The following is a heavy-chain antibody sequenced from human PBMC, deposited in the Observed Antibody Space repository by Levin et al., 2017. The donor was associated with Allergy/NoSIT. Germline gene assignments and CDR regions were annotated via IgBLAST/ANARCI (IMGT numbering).Heavy chain of an antibody. J-gene: IGHJ5*02. CDR2: INSDGSNI. Sequence: PGGSLRLSCAASGFTFSNYWMHWVRQAPGKGLVWVSHINSDGSNINYADSVKGRFTISRDNAKNTLYLQMNSLRDEDTAVYYCARGGCSSTSWLDNWGQGTLVTVSP. V-gene: IGHV3-74*01. D-gene: IGHD2-2*01. CDR3: ARGGCSSTSWLDN. CDR1: GFTFSNYW.